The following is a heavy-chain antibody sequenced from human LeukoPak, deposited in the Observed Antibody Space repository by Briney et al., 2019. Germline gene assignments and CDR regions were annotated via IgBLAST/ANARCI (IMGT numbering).Heavy chain of an antibody. CDR2: ISSSGNT. CDR1: GGSITNYY. Sequence: SETLSLTCTVSGGSITNYYWSWIRQPPGKGLEWIGYISSSGNTNYNAALKGRVTISVDTYKNHFSLILSSVTAADTAVYYCARGPPDSQWLVWYYFDYWGQGTLVTVSS. V-gene: IGHV4-59*01. CDR3: ARGPPDSQWLVWYYFDY. J-gene: IGHJ4*02. D-gene: IGHD6-19*01.